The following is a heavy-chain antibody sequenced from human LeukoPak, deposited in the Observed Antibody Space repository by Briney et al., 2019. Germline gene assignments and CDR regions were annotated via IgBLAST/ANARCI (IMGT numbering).Heavy chain of an antibody. D-gene: IGHD1-14*01. CDR3: ARSTTPDY. CDR2: ISVYNGNT. Sequence: ASVRVSCKASGYTFTSYGISWVRQAPGQGLEWMGWISVYNGNTNYAQKFQGRVTMTTDTSTSAAYMELRSLRSDDTAVYYCARSTTPDYWGQGTLVTVSS. J-gene: IGHJ4*02. V-gene: IGHV1-18*01. CDR1: GYTFTSYG.